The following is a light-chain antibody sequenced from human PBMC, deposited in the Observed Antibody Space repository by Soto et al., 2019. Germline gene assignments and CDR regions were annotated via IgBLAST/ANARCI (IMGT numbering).Light chain of an antibody. CDR2: GAS. J-gene: IGKJ1*01. CDR1: QSVSSN. Sequence: EIVMTQSPATLSVSPGERATLSCRASQSVSSNLAWYQQKPGQAPRLLIYGASTRPTGIPARFSGSGSGTEFTLTISSLQSEDFAVYYCEQDNNCPRTFGQGTKVDIK. CDR3: EQDNNCPRT. V-gene: IGKV3-15*01.